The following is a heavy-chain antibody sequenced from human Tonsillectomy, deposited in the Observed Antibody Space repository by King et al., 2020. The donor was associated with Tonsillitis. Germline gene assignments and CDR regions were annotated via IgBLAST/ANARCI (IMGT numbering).Heavy chain of an antibody. CDR3: AKDRYAVVRAPEDGGSDY. CDR1: GFGFSSFG. D-gene: IGHD2-15*01. CDR2: IRYDGSNK. V-gene: IGHV3-30*02. J-gene: IGHJ4*02. Sequence: VQLVESGGGVVQPGGSLRLSCAASGFGFSSFGMYWVRQAPGKGLKWVAYIRYDGSNKFYADSVKGRFTISRDNSKNTLFLQMNSLRSEDTAVYYCAKDRYAVVRAPEDGGSDYWGQGTQVTVFS.